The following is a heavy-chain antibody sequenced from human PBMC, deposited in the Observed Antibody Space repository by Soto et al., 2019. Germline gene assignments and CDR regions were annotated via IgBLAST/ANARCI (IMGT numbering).Heavy chain of an antibody. J-gene: IGHJ4*02. V-gene: IGHV3-30*04. CDR2: ISYDGINK. Sequence: QVQLVESGGGVVQPGRSLRLSCAASGFTFSSYAMHWVRQAPGKGLEWVAVISYDGINKYYADSVKGRFTISRDNSKNTLYLQMNSLRAEDTAVYYCARDPAAAGTFDYWGQGTLVTVSS. D-gene: IGHD6-13*01. CDR3: ARDPAAAGTFDY. CDR1: GFTFSSYA.